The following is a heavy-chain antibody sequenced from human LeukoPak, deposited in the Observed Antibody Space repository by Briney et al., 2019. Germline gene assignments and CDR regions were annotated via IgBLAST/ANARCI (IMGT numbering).Heavy chain of an antibody. J-gene: IGHJ6*03. Sequence: GRSLRLSCAASGFTFSSYEMNWVRQAPGKGLEWVSYISSSGSTIYYADSVKGRFTISRDNAQNSLYLQMNSLRAEDAAVYYCARLYCGVGSCYSYYMDVWGKGTTVTVSS. CDR2: ISSSGSTI. D-gene: IGHD2-21*01. CDR1: GFTFSSYE. CDR3: ARLYCGVGSCYSYYMDV. V-gene: IGHV3-48*03.